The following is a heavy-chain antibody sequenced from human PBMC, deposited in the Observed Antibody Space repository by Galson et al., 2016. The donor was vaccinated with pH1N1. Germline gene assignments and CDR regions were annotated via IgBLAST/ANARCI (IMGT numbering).Heavy chain of an antibody. CDR1: GFTFNSYK. CDR3: ARDGARVGAHDALDI. Sequence: SLRLSCAASGFTFNSYKMHWVRQAPGKGLEWVSSISSKSSYTHYAASLKGRVTISRDNADNSLYLQINSLRAEDTAIYYCARDGARVGAHDALDIWGQGTMVTVSS. CDR2: ISSKSSYT. D-gene: IGHD3-16*01. V-gene: IGHV3-21*06. J-gene: IGHJ3*02.